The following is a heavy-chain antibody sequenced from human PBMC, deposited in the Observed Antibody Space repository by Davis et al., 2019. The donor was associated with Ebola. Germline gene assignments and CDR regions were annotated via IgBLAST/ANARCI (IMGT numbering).Heavy chain of an antibody. V-gene: IGHV5-10-1*01. Sequence: GESLKISCKGSGYTFSDYWINWVRQMPGKGLEWMGRIDPSDSYTKYSPSLQGHVTISADKSISTVYLQWSRLKASDTAMYYCARVNYASGSYSLDSWGQGTLVTVSS. J-gene: IGHJ4*02. D-gene: IGHD3-10*01. CDR3: ARVNYASGSYSLDS. CDR2: IDPSDSYT. CDR1: GYTFSDYW.